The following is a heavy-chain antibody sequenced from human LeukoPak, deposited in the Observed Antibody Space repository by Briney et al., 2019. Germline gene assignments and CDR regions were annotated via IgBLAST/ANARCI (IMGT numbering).Heavy chain of an antibody. CDR1: GFTFSSHG. CDR2: ISFDGSGK. J-gene: IGHJ4*02. V-gene: IGHV3-30*18. Sequence: GGSLRLSCAASGFTFSSHGMHCVRQAPGKGLEWVTFISFDGSGKHYADSVEGRFTISRDNSKNTLYLQMNSLRADDTAVYYCAKWVGFSSGWYDCWGQGTLVTVSS. D-gene: IGHD6-19*01. CDR3: AKWVGFSSGWYDC.